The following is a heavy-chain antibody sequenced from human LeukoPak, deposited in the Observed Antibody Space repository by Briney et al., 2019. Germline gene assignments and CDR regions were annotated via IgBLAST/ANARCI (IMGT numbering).Heavy chain of an antibody. Sequence: ASVKVSCEASGYTFSSYYMHWVRQAPGQGLEWMGVINPSGGSTTYAQKFQGRVTMTRDTSTTTVYMEVSSLRFGDTAVYYCTRELGGSYNDYWGQGTLVTVSS. D-gene: IGHD1-26*01. CDR3: TRELGGSYNDY. CDR1: GYTFSSYY. V-gene: IGHV1-46*01. J-gene: IGHJ4*01. CDR2: INPSGGST.